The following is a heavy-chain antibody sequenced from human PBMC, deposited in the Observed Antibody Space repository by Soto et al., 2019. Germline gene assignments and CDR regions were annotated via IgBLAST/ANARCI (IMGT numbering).Heavy chain of an antibody. CDR3: ARAVRGSYYDS. Sequence: QVQLQESGPVLVKPSQTLSLTCTVSGGSISSGDYYWSWIRQPPGKGLEWIGYIFYSGSTYYNPSLKSRLSISVDTSKNQFSLKLSSVTAADTAVYYCARAVRGSYYDSWRQGTLVTVSS. V-gene: IGHV4-30-4*01. CDR1: GGSISSGDYY. D-gene: IGHD1-26*01. CDR2: IFYSGST. J-gene: IGHJ4*02.